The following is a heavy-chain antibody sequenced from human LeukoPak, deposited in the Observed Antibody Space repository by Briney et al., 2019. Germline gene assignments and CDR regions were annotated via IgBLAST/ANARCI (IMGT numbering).Heavy chain of an antibody. CDR3: ARGGIAAAGGSYYYYYGMDV. Sequence: GGSLRLSCAASGLTFSSSAMSWVRQAPGKGLQWVSAISGSGDSTRYADSVKGRFTISRDNSKNTLYLQMNSLRAEDTAVYYCARGGIAAAGGSYYYYYGMDVWGQGTTVTVSS. V-gene: IGHV3-23*01. D-gene: IGHD6-13*01. J-gene: IGHJ6*02. CDR1: GLTFSSSA. CDR2: ISGSGDST.